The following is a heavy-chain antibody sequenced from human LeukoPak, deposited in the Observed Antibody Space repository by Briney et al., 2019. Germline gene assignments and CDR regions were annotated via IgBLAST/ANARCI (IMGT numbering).Heavy chain of an antibody. V-gene: IGHV3-7*01. CDR3: AREPMLVTTYDY. D-gene: IGHD3-9*01. J-gene: IGHJ4*02. CDR2: LRQDGSEK. CDR1: GFTFSNYW. Sequence: GGSLRLSCAASGFTFSNYWMSWVRQAPGKGLEWVAILRQDGSEKNYVDSVKGRFTISRDNAKKSLYLQMNSLRAEDTAVYYCAREPMLVTTYDYWGQGTLVTVSS.